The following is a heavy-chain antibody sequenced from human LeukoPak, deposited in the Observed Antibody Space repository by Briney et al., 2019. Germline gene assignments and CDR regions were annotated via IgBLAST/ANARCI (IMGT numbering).Heavy chain of an antibody. J-gene: IGHJ3*02. D-gene: IGHD5-18*01. CDR3: ARAASWIQLSI. CDR2: IYYSGST. Sequence: SETLSLTCTVSGGSISSSSYYWGWIRQHPGKGLEWIGYIYYSGSTYYNPSLKSRVTISVDTSKNQFSLKLSSVTAADTAVYYCARAASWIQLSIWGQGTMVTVSS. CDR1: GGSISSSSYY. V-gene: IGHV4-31*03.